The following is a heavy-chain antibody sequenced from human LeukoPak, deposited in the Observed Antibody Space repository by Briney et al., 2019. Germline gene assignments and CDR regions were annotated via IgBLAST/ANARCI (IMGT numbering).Heavy chain of an antibody. J-gene: IGHJ4*02. CDR1: GFTFRNYG. CDR2: ICYDGDNK. D-gene: IGHD3-10*01. V-gene: IGHV3-33*01. CDR3: ARNFQNYYGSGSCYSDLDH. Sequence: PGGSLRLSCVASGFTFRNYGMHWVRQAPGKGLEWVAVICYDGDNKDYTDSVRGRFTISRGNSKNTLYLQMNSLSAEDTAVYYCARNFQNYYGSGSCYSDLDHWGQGTLVTVSS.